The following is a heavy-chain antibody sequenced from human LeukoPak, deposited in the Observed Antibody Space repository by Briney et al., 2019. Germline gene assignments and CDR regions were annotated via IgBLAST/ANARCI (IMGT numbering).Heavy chain of an antibody. CDR2: INPSGGST. V-gene: IGHV1-46*01. J-gene: IGHJ4*02. CDR3: ARGPPDVPGDY. CDR1: GYTFTIYF. D-gene: IGHD2-2*01. Sequence: ASLKDSCKASGYTFTIYFMQRVRPTPQEGLESMGIINPSGGSTSYAQKFQVRVTMTRDTSTSTVYMELSSLRSEDTAVYYCARGPPDVPGDYWGQGTLVTVSS.